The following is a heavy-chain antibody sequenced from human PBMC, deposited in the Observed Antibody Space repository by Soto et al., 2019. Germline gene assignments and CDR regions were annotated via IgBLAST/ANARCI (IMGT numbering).Heavy chain of an antibody. CDR1: GYTFASKG. CDR3: ARDLGIGGTHDY. J-gene: IGHJ4*02. CDR2: FSPNNGKT. V-gene: IGHV1-18*01. D-gene: IGHD1-26*01. Sequence: QVQLVQSGAEVKKPGASVKVSCKTSGYTFASKGISWVRQAPGQGLEWMGWFSPNNGKTNYAQMLLGRXXIXTDXSTSTAYMELRTLRSDDTAVYYCARDLGIGGTHDYWGQGTLVTVSS.